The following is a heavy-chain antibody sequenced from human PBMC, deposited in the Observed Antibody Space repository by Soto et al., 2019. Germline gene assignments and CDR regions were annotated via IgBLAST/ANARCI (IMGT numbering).Heavy chain of an antibody. Sequence: QVQLVQSGAEVKKPGASVKVSCKASGYSFTSYAMHWVRQAPGQRLEWMGWINAGNGNTKYSQKFQGRVTITRDTSASTAYMELSSLRSEDTAVYYCARGPGGPDGPGDYWGQGTLVTVSS. V-gene: IGHV1-3*01. CDR1: GYSFTSYA. J-gene: IGHJ4*02. CDR3: ARGPGGPDGPGDY. CDR2: INAGNGNT. D-gene: IGHD2-15*01.